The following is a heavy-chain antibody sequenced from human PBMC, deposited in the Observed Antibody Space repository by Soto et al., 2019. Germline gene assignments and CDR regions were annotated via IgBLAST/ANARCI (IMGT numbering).Heavy chain of an antibody. V-gene: IGHV5-10-1*01. CDR2: IDPSDSYT. D-gene: IGHD3-22*01. J-gene: IGHJ6*04. CDR1: GYSFTSYW. Sequence: PGESLKISCKGSGYSFTSYWISWVRQMPGKGLEWMGRIDPSDSYTNYSPSFQGHVTISADKSISTAYLQWSSLKASDTAMYYCARHKRYYYDSSGYNYYGMDVWGKGTTVTVSS. CDR3: ARHKRYYYDSSGYNYYGMDV.